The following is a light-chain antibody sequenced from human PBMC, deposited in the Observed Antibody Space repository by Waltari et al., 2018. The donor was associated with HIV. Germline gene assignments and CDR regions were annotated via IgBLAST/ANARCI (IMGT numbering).Light chain of an antibody. CDR2: GAS. Sequence: EIVLTQSPGTLSLSPGERATLSCMASQSVSSNYLAWYQQKPGQTPRLLIYGASSRATGIPDRFSGSGSGTDFTLTISRLEPEDFAVYYCQQYGSSPQTFGQGTKVEIK. CDR3: QQYGSSPQT. V-gene: IGKV3-20*01. J-gene: IGKJ1*01. CDR1: QSVSSNY.